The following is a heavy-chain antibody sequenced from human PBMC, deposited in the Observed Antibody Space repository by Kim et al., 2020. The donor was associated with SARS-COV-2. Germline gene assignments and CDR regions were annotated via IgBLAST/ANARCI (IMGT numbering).Heavy chain of an antibody. CDR3: ARGAPSSWYGTTWFDP. CDR2: ISTTNIM. J-gene: IGHJ5*02. CDR1: GFTFSSYS. D-gene: IGHD6-13*01. Sequence: GGSLRLSCAASGFTFSSYSLNWVRQAPAKGLEWVSYISTTNIMYYSDSVKGRFTISRDNAKNSLHLQMDSLRVEDTAVYYCARGAPSSWYGTTWFDPWG. V-gene: IGHV3-48*01.